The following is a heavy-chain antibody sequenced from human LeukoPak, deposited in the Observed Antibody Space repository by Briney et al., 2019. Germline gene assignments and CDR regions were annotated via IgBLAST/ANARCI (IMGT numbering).Heavy chain of an antibody. D-gene: IGHD5-18*01. CDR3: ARDRLGAGYSYGYNWFDP. CDR2: IIPIFGTA. Sequence: LVKVSCKASGGTFSSYAISWVRQAPGQGLEWMGGIIPIFGTANYAQKFQGRVTITTDESTSTAYMELSSLRSEDTAVYYCARDRLGAGYSYGYNWFDPWGQGTLVTVSS. CDR1: GGTFSSYA. J-gene: IGHJ5*02. V-gene: IGHV1-69*05.